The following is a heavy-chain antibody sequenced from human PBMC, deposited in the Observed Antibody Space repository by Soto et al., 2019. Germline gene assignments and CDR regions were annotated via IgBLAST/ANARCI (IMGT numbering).Heavy chain of an antibody. J-gene: IGHJ6*02. Sequence: QVQLVQSGAEVKKPGASVKVSCTFTSYDINWVRQATGQGLEWRGWMNPNSGDTRYAQKFQGRVTMTRNTSNFTAYMELISLRSEDTAVYYCARGPGSSDWRFSYYYMDVWGQGTTVTVSS. CDR2: MNPNSGDT. CDR1: FTSYD. V-gene: IGHV1-8*01. D-gene: IGHD6-19*01. CDR3: ARGPGSSDWRFSYYYMDV.